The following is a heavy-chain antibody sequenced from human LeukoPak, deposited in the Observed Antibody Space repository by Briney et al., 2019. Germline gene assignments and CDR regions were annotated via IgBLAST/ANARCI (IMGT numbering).Heavy chain of an antibody. Sequence: SETLSLTCTVSGGSISSSSYYWGWIRQPPGKGLEWIGSIYYSGSTYYNPSLKSRVTISVDTSKNQFSLKLSSVTAADTAVYYCARLRSSRPPYYFDYWGQGTLVTVSS. CDR1: GGSISSSSYY. V-gene: IGHV4-39*07. D-gene: IGHD6-6*01. J-gene: IGHJ4*02. CDR3: ARLRSSRPPYYFDY. CDR2: IYYSGST.